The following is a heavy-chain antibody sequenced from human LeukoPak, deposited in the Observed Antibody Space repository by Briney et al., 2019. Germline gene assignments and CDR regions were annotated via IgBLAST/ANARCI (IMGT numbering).Heavy chain of an antibody. CDR3: ARYRQGTSGNDY. CDR2: IYYSGSA. V-gene: IGHV4-39*07. Sequence: PSETLSLTCTVSGGSISSSSYFWGWIRQPPGKGLEWIGTIYYSGSAHYHPSLKSRVSISVDASKNQFSLKLSSVTAADTAVYYCARYRQGTSGNDYWGQGTLVTVSS. D-gene: IGHD2-8*01. CDR1: GGSISSSSYF. J-gene: IGHJ4*02.